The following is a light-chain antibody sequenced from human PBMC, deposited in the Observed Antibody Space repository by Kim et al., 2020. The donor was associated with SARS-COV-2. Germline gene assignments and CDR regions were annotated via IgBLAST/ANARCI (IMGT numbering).Light chain of an antibody. CDR3: NSRDSSGDHPWV. J-gene: IGLJ3*02. Sequence: GQTVRIKCQGGSLRCYYASWYQQKPGQASVLVIYAKNTRPSGRPDRFSGSSSGNTASLTITGAQAEDEADYYCNSRDSSGDHPWVFGGGTQLTVL. V-gene: IGLV3-19*01. CDR2: AKN. CDR1: SLRCYY.